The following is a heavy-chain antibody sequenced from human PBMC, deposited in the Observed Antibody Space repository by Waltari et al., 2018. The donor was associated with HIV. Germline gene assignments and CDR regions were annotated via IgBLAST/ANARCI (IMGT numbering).Heavy chain of an antibody. J-gene: IGHJ4*02. D-gene: IGHD3-22*01. CDR2: ISWDGGST. CDR3: AKDGDSSGYEMGYYFDY. CDR1: GFTFDDYA. Sequence: EVQLVESGGVVVQPGGSLRLSCAASGFTFDDYAMHWVRQAPGKGLEWVSLISWDGGSTYYADSVKGRFTISRDNSKNSLYLQMNSLRAEDTALYYCAKDGDSSGYEMGYYFDYWGQGTLVTVSS. V-gene: IGHV3-43D*04.